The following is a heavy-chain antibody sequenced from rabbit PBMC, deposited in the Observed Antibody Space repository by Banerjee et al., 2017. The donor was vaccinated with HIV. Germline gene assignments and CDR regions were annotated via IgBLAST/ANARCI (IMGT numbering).Heavy chain of an antibody. Sequence: QSLEESGGDLVKPGASLTLTCKASGFSFSSGYDMCWVRQAPGKGLEWIACIYTGSSGSTYYASWAKGRFTISKTSSTTVTLQMTSLTAADTATYFCARGDSGGYGLDLWGPGTLVTVS. CDR3: ARGDSGGYGLDL. CDR1: GFSFSSGYD. J-gene: IGHJ6*01. V-gene: IGHV1S40*01. CDR2: IYTGSSGST. D-gene: IGHD4-1*01.